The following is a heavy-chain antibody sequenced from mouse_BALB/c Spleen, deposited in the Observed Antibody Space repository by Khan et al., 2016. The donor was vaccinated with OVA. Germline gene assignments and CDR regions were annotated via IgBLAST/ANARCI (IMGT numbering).Heavy chain of an antibody. CDR1: GYSITSDYA. D-gene: IGHD3-2*02. V-gene: IGHV3-2*02. CDR2: ISYSGNT. CDR3: ARIQGGDFDY. Sequence: QLEESGPGLVKPSQSLSLTCTVTGYSITSDYAWNWIRQFPGNKLEWMGYISYSGNTKYNPSLKSRISITRDTSKNQFFLQLNFVTIEDTATYYCARIQGGDFDYGGQGTTLTVSS. J-gene: IGHJ2*01.